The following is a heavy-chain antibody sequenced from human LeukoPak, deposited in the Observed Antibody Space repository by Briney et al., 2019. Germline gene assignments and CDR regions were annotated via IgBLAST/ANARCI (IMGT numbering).Heavy chain of an antibody. CDR2: IKSKTDGCTT. V-gene: IGHV3-15*01. Sequence: GGSLRLSCAASGFTFSNARMSWVRQAPGKGLEWVGRIKSKTDGCTTDYAAPVKGRFTISRDDSKNTLYLQMNSLKTEDTAVYYCTTVGCSSTSCYAGGDYWGQGTLVTVSS. CDR3: TTVGCSSTSCYAGGDY. D-gene: IGHD2-2*01. CDR1: GFTFSNAR. J-gene: IGHJ4*02.